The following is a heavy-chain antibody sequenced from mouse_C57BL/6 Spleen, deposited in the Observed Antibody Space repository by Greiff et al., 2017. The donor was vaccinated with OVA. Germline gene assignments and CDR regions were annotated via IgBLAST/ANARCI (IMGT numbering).Heavy chain of an antibody. CDR1: GFTFSSYA. Sequence: EVHLVESGGGLVKPGGSLKLSCAASGFTFSSYAMSWVRQTPEKSLEWVATISDGGSYTYYPDNVKGRFTISRDNAKNNLYLQMSHLKSEDTAMYYCARSRNYDYDDAMDYWGQGTSVTVSS. D-gene: IGHD2-4*01. CDR2: ISDGGSYT. J-gene: IGHJ4*01. V-gene: IGHV5-4*01. CDR3: ARSRNYDYDDAMDY.